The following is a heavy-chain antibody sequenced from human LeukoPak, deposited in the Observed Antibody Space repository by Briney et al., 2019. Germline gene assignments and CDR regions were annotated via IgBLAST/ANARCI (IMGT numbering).Heavy chain of an antibody. CDR3: ARVLRYFDWFNDY. Sequence: ASVKVSCKASGGTFSSYAISWVRQAPGQGLEWMGGIIPIFGTANYAQKFQGRVTITADESTSTAYMELSSLRSEDTAVYYCARVLRYFDWFNDYWGQGTLVTVSS. CDR2: IIPIFGTA. CDR1: GGTFSSYA. D-gene: IGHD3-9*01. V-gene: IGHV1-69*13. J-gene: IGHJ4*02.